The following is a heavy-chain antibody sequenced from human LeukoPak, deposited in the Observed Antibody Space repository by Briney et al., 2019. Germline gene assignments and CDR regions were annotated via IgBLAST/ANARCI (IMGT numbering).Heavy chain of an antibody. Sequence: GASVKVSCKASGYTFTSYAMNWVRQAPGQGLEWMGWINTNPGNPTYAQGFTGRFVFSLDTSVSTAYLQISSLKAEDTAVYYCAGLSMAVAGTCDAFDIWGQGTMVTVSS. CDR3: AGLSMAVAGTCDAFDI. V-gene: IGHV7-4-1*02. CDR2: INTNPGNP. D-gene: IGHD6-19*01. J-gene: IGHJ3*02. CDR1: GYTFTSYA.